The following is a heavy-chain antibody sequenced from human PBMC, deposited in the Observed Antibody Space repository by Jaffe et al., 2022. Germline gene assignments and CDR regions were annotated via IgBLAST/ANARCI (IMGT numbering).Heavy chain of an antibody. V-gene: IGHV4-59*01. CDR1: GGSISSYY. Sequence: QVQLQESGPGLVKPSETLSLTCTVSGGSISSYYWSWIRQPPGKGLEWIGYIYYSGSTNYNPSLKSRVTISVDTSKNQFSLKLSSVTAADTAVYYCARVNDYIWGSYRPPNDAFDIWGQGTMVTVSS. CDR2: IYYSGST. D-gene: IGHD3-16*02. J-gene: IGHJ3*02. CDR3: ARVNDYIWGSYRPPNDAFDI.